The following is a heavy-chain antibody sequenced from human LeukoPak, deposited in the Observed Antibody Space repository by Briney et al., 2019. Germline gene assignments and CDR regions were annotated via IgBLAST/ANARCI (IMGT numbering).Heavy chain of an antibody. CDR1: GGSTRSTTYY. CDR2: IFYSGTT. Sequence: SETLSLTCSVSGGSTRSTTYYWGWIRQPPGKGLGWIGSIFYSGTTYYNPSLKSRVTISVDTSKNQFSLKLSSVTAADTAVYYCARTSGYLSFWFDPWGQGTLVTVSS. CDR3: ARTSGYLSFWFDP. V-gene: IGHV4-39*01. J-gene: IGHJ5*02. D-gene: IGHD6-25*01.